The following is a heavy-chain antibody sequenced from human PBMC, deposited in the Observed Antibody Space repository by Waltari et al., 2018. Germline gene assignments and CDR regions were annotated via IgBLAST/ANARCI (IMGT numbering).Heavy chain of an antibody. D-gene: IGHD4-4*01. J-gene: IGHJ4*02. V-gene: IGHV4-34*01. CDR2: INHSGST. CDR1: GGSFSGYY. CDR3: ARAYSNYSDY. Sequence: QVQLQQWGAGLLKPSETLSLTCAVYGGSFSGYYWSWIRQPPGKGLEWIGEINHSGSTNYTPSLKGRVTISVDTSKNQFALKLSSVTAADTAVYYCARAYSNYSDYWGQGTLVTVSS.